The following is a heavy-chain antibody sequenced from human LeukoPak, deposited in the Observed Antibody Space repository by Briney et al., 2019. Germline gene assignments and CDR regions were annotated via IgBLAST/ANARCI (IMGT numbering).Heavy chain of an antibody. V-gene: IGHV4-34*01. J-gene: IGHJ6*03. D-gene: IGHD2-2*01. CDR2: INHSGST. Sequence: SETLSLTCAVYGGSFSDYYWTCIRQPPGKGLEWIGEINHSGSTNYNPSLKSRVTISVDTSKNQISLNLRSVTAADTAVYYCARAKVPAAPEYYYYMDVWGKGTTVTVSS. CDR1: GGSFSDYY. CDR3: ARAKVPAAPEYYYYMDV.